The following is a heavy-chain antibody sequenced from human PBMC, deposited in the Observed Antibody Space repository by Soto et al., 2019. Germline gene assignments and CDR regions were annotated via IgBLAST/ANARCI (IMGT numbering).Heavy chain of an antibody. D-gene: IGHD3-10*01. Sequence: GESLKISCKGSGYSFTSYWIGWVRQMPGKGLEWMGIIYPGDSDTRYSPSFQGQVTISADKSISTAYLQWSSLKASDTAMYYCARHNMVRGVITSLWYDPWGQGTLVTVSS. CDR2: IYPGDSDT. CDR3: ARHNMVRGVITSLWYDP. V-gene: IGHV5-51*01. CDR1: GYSFTSYW. J-gene: IGHJ5*02.